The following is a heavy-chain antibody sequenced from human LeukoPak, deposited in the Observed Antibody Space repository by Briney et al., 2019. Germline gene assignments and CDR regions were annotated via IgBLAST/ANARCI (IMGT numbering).Heavy chain of an antibody. V-gene: IGHV1-2*02. Sequence: ASVTVSFKASGYTFTVYYIHWVRQAPGQGLEWMGWINPNSGATKYAQKFQGRVTMTRDTSISTAYMELSRLISDDTAVYYCARAQTYCSGVTCYSDSWGQGTLVTVSS. CDR1: GYTFTVYY. D-gene: IGHD2-15*01. CDR3: ARAQTYCSGVTCYSDS. CDR2: INPNSGAT. J-gene: IGHJ4*02.